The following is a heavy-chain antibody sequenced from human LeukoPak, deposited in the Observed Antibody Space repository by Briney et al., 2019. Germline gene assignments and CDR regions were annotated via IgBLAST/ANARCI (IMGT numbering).Heavy chain of an antibody. CDR3: ARLSYGYGYSYGPYYYYYMDV. V-gene: IGHV4-4*07. CDR2: IYTSGST. Sequence: SETLSLTCTVSGGSISSYYWSRIRQPAGKGLEWIGRIYTSGSTNYNPSLKSRVTMSVDTSKNQFSLKLSSVTAADTAVYYCARLSYGYGYSYGPYYYYYMDVWGKGTTVTISS. CDR1: GGSISSYY. D-gene: IGHD5-18*01. J-gene: IGHJ6*03.